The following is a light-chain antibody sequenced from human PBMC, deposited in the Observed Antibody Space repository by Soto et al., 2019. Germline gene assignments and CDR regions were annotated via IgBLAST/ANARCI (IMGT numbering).Light chain of an antibody. J-gene: IGLJ1*01. CDR3: SAFATSRAYV. CDR1: SSDVGAYNY. Sequence: QSALTQPASVSGSPGQSITLSCTGTSSDVGAYNYVSWYQQQSGKAPKLLIHEVSNRPAGVSNRFSGSKSGNTASLTISGLQAEDEADYYCSAFATSRAYVFGIGTKV. CDR2: EVS. V-gene: IGLV2-14*01.